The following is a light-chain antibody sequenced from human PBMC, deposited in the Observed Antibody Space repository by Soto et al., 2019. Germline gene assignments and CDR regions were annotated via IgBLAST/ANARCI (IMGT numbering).Light chain of an antibody. CDR3: QQSYSTLGT. Sequence: DIQMTQSASTLSASLGDRVTITWRASQSISSWLAWYQQKKGKAPKLLIYDASSLESGVPSRFSGSGYGTEFNLTISSLQPEDFATYYCQQSYSTLGTFGQGTKVDIK. CDR2: DAS. J-gene: IGKJ1*01. V-gene: IGKV1-5*01. CDR1: QSISSW.